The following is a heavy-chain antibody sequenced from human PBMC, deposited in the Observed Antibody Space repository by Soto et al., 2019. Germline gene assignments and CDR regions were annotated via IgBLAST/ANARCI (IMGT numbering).Heavy chain of an antibody. Sequence: SETLSLTCTVSGGSISSYYWSWIRQPPGKGLEWIGYIYYSGSTNYNPSLKSRVTISVDTSKNQFSLKLSSVTAADTAVYYCARGPTVTPYYYYMDVGGKGTTVTVSS. CDR2: IYYSGST. CDR3: ARGPTVTPYYYYMDV. J-gene: IGHJ6*03. D-gene: IGHD4-17*01. CDR1: GGSISSYY. V-gene: IGHV4-59*01.